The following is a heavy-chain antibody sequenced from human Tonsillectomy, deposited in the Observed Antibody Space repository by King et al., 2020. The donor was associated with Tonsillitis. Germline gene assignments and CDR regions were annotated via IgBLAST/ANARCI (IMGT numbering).Heavy chain of an antibody. V-gene: IGHV3-30-3*01. Sequence: VQLVESGGGVVQPGRSLRFTCAASGFIFKNFAMHWVRQAPGKGLEWVAVISYDGSKQQYADSVKGRFIISRDNSENKLYLQMNSLRAEDTALYYCTRDLFTVAGQLYYSGMDVWGQGTTVTVSS. CDR2: ISYDGSKQ. CDR3: TRDLFTVAGQLYYSGMDV. D-gene: IGHD6-19*01. CDR1: GFIFKNFA. J-gene: IGHJ6*02.